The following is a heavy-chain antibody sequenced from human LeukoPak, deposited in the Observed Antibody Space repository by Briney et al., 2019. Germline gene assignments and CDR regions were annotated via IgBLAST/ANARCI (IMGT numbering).Heavy chain of an antibody. CDR1: GYTLTELS. J-gene: IGHJ4*02. V-gene: IGHV1-24*01. D-gene: IGHD4-17*01. CDR2: FDPEDGET. Sequence: ASVKVSCKVSGYTLTELSMHWVRQAPGQGLKWMGGFDPEDGETVYAQKFQGRVTMTEGTSTDTAYMELSSLRSEDTAVYYCATRGFSGYGDYYGYWGQGTLVTVSS. CDR3: ATRGFSGYGDYYGY.